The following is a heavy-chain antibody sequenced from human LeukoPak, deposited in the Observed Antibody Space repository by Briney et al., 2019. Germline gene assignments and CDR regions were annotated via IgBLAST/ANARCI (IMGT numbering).Heavy chain of an antibody. J-gene: IGHJ4*02. CDR2: IIPIFGTA. CDR1: GGTFISYA. V-gene: IGHV1-69*05. Sequence: SVKVSCKASGGTFISYAISWVRQAPGQGLEWMGRIIPIFGTADYAQKFQGRVTITTDEPTSTAYMELSSLRSEDTAVYYCARDYRGWYFDYWGQGTLVTVSS. D-gene: IGHD6-19*01. CDR3: ARDYRGWYFDY.